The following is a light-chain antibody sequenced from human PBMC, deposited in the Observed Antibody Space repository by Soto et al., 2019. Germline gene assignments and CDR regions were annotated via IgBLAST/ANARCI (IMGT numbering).Light chain of an antibody. V-gene: IGLV2-14*01. CDR1: SCDVDIYKY. Sequence: QSVLTQPASVSGSPGHAITISCTGTSCDVDIYKYVFWYQQHPGKAPKLMIYEVSYRPSGVSDRFSGSKSGNTASLTISGLQAEDEADYYCCSYAGSTTRVQFGGGTKLPVL. CDR3: CSYAGSTTRVQ. CDR2: EVS. J-gene: IGLJ2*01.